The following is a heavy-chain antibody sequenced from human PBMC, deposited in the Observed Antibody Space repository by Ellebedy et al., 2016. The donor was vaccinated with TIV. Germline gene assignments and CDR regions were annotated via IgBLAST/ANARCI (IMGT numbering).Heavy chain of an antibody. D-gene: IGHD1-1*01. Sequence: GESLKISCAASGFRFSDYYMTWIRQAPGRGLEWISYISVDGSATYYSDSVKGRFTISRDNAAQSLYLQINNLRADDTAVYYCARFRSTSFRHLGHNGLDYWGQGTLVSVST. CDR1: GFRFSDYY. J-gene: IGHJ4*02. V-gene: IGHV3-11*01. CDR3: ARFRSTSFRHLGHNGLDY. CDR2: ISVDGSAT.